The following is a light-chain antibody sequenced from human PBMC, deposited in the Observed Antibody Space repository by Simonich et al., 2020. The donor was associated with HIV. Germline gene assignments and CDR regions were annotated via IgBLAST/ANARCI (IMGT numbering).Light chain of an antibody. V-gene: IGKV3D-20*01. J-gene: IGKJ2*01. CDR3: QQYGSSPYT. CDR1: QSVSSSY. CDR2: DAS. Sequence: EIVLTQSPGTLSLSPGERATLSCRARQSVSSSYLAWYQQKPGLAPRLLIYDASSRATGIPDRFSGSGSGTDFTLTISRLEPEDFAVYYCQQYGSSPYTFGHGTKLEIK.